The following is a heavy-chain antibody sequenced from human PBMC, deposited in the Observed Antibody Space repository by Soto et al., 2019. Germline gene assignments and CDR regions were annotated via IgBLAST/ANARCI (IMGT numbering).Heavy chain of an antibody. Sequence: GESLKISCKGSGYSFTSDWIGWVRQMPGKGLEWMGIIYPGDSDTRYSPSFQGQVTISADKSISTAYLQWSSLKASDTAMYYCARTRDCSGGSCPAAFDIWGEGTMVTLS. CDR3: ARTRDCSGGSCPAAFDI. J-gene: IGHJ3*02. D-gene: IGHD2-15*01. CDR1: GYSFTSDW. CDR2: IYPGDSDT. V-gene: IGHV5-51*01.